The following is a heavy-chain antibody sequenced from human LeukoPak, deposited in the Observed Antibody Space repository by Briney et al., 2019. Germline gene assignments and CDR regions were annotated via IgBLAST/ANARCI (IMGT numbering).Heavy chain of an antibody. J-gene: IGHJ4*02. D-gene: IGHD2-2*01. CDR1: GFTFSTYS. CDR2: INSSSDTT. V-gene: IGHV3-48*01. Sequence: PGGSLRLSCAASGFTFSTYSMNWVRQAPGKGLEWISYINSSSDTTLYADSVKGRFTISRDNAKNSLYLQMNRLGAEDTAVFYCARHYCTTTTCSSGAFDYWGQGTLVTVSS. CDR3: ARHYCTTTTCSSGAFDY.